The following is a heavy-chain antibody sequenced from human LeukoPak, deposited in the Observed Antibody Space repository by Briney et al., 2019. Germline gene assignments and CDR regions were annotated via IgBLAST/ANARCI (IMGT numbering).Heavy chain of an antibody. Sequence: GGSLRLSCTASGFTFCDHAMTWVRQAPGKGLEWVSFIRSQAYGGTEEYAASVQGRFTISRDDSYSIAYLQMNSLKTEDTAVYYCARGPIYLWLYYGMDVWGQGTTVIVSS. CDR3: ARGPIYLWLYYGMDV. CDR1: GFTFCDHA. J-gene: IGHJ6*02. V-gene: IGHV3-49*04. CDR2: IRSQAYGGTE. D-gene: IGHD3-16*01.